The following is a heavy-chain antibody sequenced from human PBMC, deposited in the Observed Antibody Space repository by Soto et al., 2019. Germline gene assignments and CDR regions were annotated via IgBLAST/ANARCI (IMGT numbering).Heavy chain of an antibody. Sequence: SETLSLTCAVYGGSFSGYYWSWIRQPPGKGLEWIGEINHSGSTNYNPSVKSRITISVDTSKNQFSLNLKSVTAPDKAVYFCVSQRTSVLIQAYFDYWGPGALVTVSS. CDR1: GGSFSGYY. CDR2: INHSGST. V-gene: IGHV4-34*01. CDR3: VSQRTSVLIQAYFDY. D-gene: IGHD2-8*01. J-gene: IGHJ4*02.